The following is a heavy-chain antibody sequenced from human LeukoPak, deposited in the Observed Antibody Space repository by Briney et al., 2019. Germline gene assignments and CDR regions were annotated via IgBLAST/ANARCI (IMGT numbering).Heavy chain of an antibody. Sequence: ASVKVSCKASGGTFSSYAISWVRQAPGQGLEWMGGIIPIFGTANYAQKFQGRVMITTDESTSTAYMELSSLRSEDTAVYYCAMRSTVEHYYYYYMDVWGKGTTVNVSS. J-gene: IGHJ6*03. CDR2: IIPIFGTA. D-gene: IGHD4-17*01. CDR3: AMRSTVEHYYYYYMDV. V-gene: IGHV1-69*05. CDR1: GGTFSSYA.